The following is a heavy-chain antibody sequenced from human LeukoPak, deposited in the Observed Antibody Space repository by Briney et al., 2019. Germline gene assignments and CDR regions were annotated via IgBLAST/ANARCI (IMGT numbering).Heavy chain of an antibody. J-gene: IGHJ4*02. V-gene: IGHV3-23*01. Sequence: GGFLRLSCAASGFTFSSYAMSWVRQAPGKGLEWVSSISGSGGRTHYADSVRGRFTISRDNSKNTLYLQMDSLRAEDTAVYYCARDLMGIAYRGAFYYWGQGTLVTVSS. CDR3: ARDLMGIAYRGAFYY. D-gene: IGHD6-13*01. CDR1: GFTFSSYA. CDR2: ISGSGGRT.